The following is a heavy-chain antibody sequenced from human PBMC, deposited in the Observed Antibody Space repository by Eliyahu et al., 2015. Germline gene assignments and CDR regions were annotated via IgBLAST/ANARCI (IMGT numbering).Heavy chain of an antibody. D-gene: IGHD1-1*01. Sequence: EVQLVESGGGLVKPGGSXXXSXXASGFXFSSYSMXWXRQAPGXGLGWVSSISSSSSYIYYADSVKGRFTISRDNAKNSLYLQMNSLRAEDTAVYYCAQNWSLDVWGKGTTVTVSS. CDR2: ISSSSSYI. J-gene: IGHJ6*04. CDR1: GFXFSSYS. V-gene: IGHV3-21*01. CDR3: AQNWSLDV.